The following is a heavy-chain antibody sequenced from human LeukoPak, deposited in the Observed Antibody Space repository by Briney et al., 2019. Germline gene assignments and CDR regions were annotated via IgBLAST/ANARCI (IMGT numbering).Heavy chain of an antibody. CDR3: ARRGYCSSTSCRYIDY. V-gene: IGHV4-34*01. Sequence: PSETLSLTCAVYGGSFSGCYWSWIRQPPGKGLEWIGEINHSGSTNYNPSLKSRVTISVDTSKNQFSLKLSSVTAADTAVYYCARRGYCSSTSCRYIDYWGQGTLVTVSS. CDR2: INHSGST. D-gene: IGHD2-2*01. J-gene: IGHJ4*02. CDR1: GGSFSGCY.